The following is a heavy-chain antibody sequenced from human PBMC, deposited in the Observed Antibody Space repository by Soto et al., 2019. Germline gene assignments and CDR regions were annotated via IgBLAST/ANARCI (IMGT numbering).Heavy chain of an antibody. Sequence: GGSLRLSCAASGFTFSSYAMSWVRQAPGKGLEWVSAISGSGGSTYYADSVKGRFTISRDNSKNTLYLQRNSLRAEDTAVYYCAKDSVVVTSNWFDPWGQGTLVTVSS. D-gene: IGHD2-21*02. CDR3: AKDSVVVTSNWFDP. J-gene: IGHJ5*02. V-gene: IGHV3-23*01. CDR1: GFTFSSYA. CDR2: ISGSGGST.